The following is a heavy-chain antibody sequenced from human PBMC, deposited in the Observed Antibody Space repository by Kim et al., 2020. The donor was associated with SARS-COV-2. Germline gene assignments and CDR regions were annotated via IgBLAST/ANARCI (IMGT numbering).Heavy chain of an antibody. J-gene: IGHJ3*01. Sequence: GESLKISCQDFGHTFTSFWFAWVRQMPGQGLEWMGSIYGGDFDTRYSPSVQGHVTISADKSXTTAYLHWSSLKTSDTXIYFXXRHQEFPDAFDVWGXGTVVTVSS. CDR3: XRHQEFPDAFDV. CDR1: GHTFTSFW. D-gene: IGHD2-21*01. CDR2: IYGGDFDT. V-gene: IGHV5-51*01.